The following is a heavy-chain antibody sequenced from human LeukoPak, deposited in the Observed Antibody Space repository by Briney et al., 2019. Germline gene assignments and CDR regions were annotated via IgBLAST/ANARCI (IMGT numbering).Heavy chain of an antibody. V-gene: IGHV4-31*03. CDR2: IYYSGTT. J-gene: IGHJ4*02. D-gene: IGHD3-22*01. CDR1: GGSISSGGYY. Sequence: SQTLSLTCTVSGGSISSGGYYWSWIRQHPGKGLEWIGYIYYSGTTYYNPSLKSRVTISVDTPKNQFSLKLSSVTAADTAFYYCGKQRYYYHSSGHPTDYWGQGTLVTVSS. CDR3: GKQRYYYHSSGHPTDY.